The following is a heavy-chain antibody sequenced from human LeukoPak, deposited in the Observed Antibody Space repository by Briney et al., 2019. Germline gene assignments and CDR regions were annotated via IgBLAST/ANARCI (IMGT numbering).Heavy chain of an antibody. J-gene: IGHJ6*03. Sequence: SETLSLTCTVSGGSISSYYWSWIRQPPGKGLEWIGEITHIGSTNYNPSLKSRVTISVDTSKKHFSLNLSSVTAADTAVYYCARRLRFYYYYMDVWGKGTTVTISS. CDR3: ARRLRFYYYYMDV. CDR1: GGSISSYY. D-gene: IGHD5-12*01. V-gene: IGHV4-34*01. CDR2: ITHIGST.